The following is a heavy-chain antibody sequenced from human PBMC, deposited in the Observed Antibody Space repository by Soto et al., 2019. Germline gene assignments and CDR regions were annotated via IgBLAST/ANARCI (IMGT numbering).Heavy chain of an antibody. CDR1: GFSFRTTW. V-gene: IGHV3-15*05. Sequence: VGSLRLSCAASGFSFRTTWMAWVRQAPGKGLEWVGRIKSKSAGETTDYADPVKGRFTISRDDSKDTLYLHMDSLETGDTAVYYCSTGSPFSGSVSDYWGQGTLVTVSS. CDR3: STGSPFSGSVSDY. J-gene: IGHJ4*02. CDR2: IKSKSAGETT. D-gene: IGHD1-26*01.